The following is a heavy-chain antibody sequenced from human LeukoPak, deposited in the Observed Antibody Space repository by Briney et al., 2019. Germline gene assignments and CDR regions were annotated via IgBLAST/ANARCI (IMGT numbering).Heavy chain of an antibody. Sequence: SVKVSCKASGGTFSSYAISWVRQAPGQGLEWMGGIIPIFGTANYAQKFQGRVTITADESTSTAYMELSSLRSEDTAVYYCARGGEYSPEAVVVTVTTKEGVVNYFDYWGQGTLVTVSS. D-gene: IGHD2-21*02. J-gene: IGHJ4*02. CDR1: GGTFSSYA. CDR3: ARGGEYSPEAVVVTVTTKEGVVNYFDY. V-gene: IGHV1-69*13. CDR2: IIPIFGTA.